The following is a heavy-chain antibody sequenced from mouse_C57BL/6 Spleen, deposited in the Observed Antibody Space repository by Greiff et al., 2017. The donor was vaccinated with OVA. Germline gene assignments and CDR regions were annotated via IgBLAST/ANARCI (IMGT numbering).Heavy chain of an antibody. CDR2: ISSGGDYI. D-gene: IGHD2-4*01. Sequence: EVMLVESGEGLVKPGGSLKLSCAASGFTFSSYAMSWVRQTPEKRLEWVAYISSGGDYIYYADTVKGRFTISRDNARNTLYLQMSSLKSEDTAMYYCTRGGDYDVGFAYWGQGTLVTVSA. V-gene: IGHV5-9-1*02. CDR3: TRGGDYDVGFAY. CDR1: GFTFSSYA. J-gene: IGHJ3*01.